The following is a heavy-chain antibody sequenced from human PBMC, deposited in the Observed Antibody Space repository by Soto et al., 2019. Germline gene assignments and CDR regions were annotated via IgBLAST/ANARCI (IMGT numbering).Heavy chain of an antibody. Sequence: QVQLVQSGPEVKKPAASFQVSGKASGDPFTSYGIVWVRKAPGQGLEWMGGISPYSGETRYTEKFQDRRTLTTDTSTSTSYMDLRSLTSDDTAVYFCARGPVAGRDFGGQGTLVIVSS. CDR3: ARGPVAGRDF. D-gene: IGHD6-19*01. J-gene: IGHJ4*02. V-gene: IGHV1-18*01. CDR2: ISPYSGET. CDR1: GDPFTSYG.